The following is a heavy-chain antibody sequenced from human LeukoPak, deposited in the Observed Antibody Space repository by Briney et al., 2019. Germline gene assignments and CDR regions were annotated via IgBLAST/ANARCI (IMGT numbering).Heavy chain of an antibody. Sequence: ASVKVSCKASGYTFTDYYMHWMRQAPGQGLEWMGWINPNSGGTKYAQKFQGRVTMTRDTSISTAYMELSGLGSDDTAVYYCARDYYGSGSYYTFEYWGQGTLVTVSS. D-gene: IGHD3-10*01. J-gene: IGHJ4*02. CDR1: GYTFTDYY. V-gene: IGHV1-2*02. CDR3: ARDYYGSGSYYTFEY. CDR2: INPNSGGT.